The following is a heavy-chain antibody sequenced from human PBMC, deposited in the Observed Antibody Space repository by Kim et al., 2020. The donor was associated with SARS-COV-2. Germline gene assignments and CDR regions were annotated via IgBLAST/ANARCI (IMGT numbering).Heavy chain of an antibody. CDR2: IDTGNGNT. Sequence: ASVKVSCKASGYTFNRYAIHWVRQAPGQGLEWMGWIDTGNGNTKFSQKFQGRVTITRDTSASTGYMELGSLGSEDTAVYYCVKDVRDDSSGHYYFDYWGQGTLVTVSS. D-gene: IGHD3-22*01. CDR3: VKDVRDDSSGHYYFDY. CDR1: GYTFNRYA. J-gene: IGHJ4*02. V-gene: IGHV1-3*04.